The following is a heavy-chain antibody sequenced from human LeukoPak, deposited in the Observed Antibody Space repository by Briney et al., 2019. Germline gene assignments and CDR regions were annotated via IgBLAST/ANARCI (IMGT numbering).Heavy chain of an antibody. V-gene: IGHV3-30*03. CDR3: ARPFYDFWSGYWPYGMDV. D-gene: IGHD3-3*01. J-gene: IGHJ6*02. CDR2: ISYDGSNK. Sequence: GRSLRLSCAASGFTFSSYGMHWVRQAPGKGLEWVAVISYDGSNKYYADSVKGRFTISRDNSKNTLYLQMNSLRAEDTAVYYCARPFYDFWSGYWPYGMDVWGQGTTVTVSS. CDR1: GFTFSSYG.